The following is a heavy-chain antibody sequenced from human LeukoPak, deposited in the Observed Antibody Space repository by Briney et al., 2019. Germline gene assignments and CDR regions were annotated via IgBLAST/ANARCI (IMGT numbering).Heavy chain of an antibody. V-gene: IGHV4-34*01. CDR3: APRGDIEHSYGYGKWFDP. CDR1: GGSFSGYY. Sequence: SETLSLTCAVYGGSFSGYYWSWIRQPPGKGLEWIGEINHSGSTNYNASLKSRVTISVDTSKDQFSLRLSSVTAADTAVYYCAPRGDIEHSYGYGKWFDPWGQGTRVTVSS. J-gene: IGHJ5*02. CDR2: INHSGST. D-gene: IGHD5-18*01.